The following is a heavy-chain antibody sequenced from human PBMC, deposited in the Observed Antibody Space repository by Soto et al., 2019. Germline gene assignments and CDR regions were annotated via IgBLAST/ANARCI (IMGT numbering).Heavy chain of an antibody. D-gene: IGHD4-17*01. Sequence: PSETLSLTCAASGGSISSYYWSWIRQPPGKGLEWIGYIYYSGSTNYNPSLKSRVTISVDTSKNQFSLKVSSVTAADTAVYYCARHMTTLTTFDYWGQGTLVTV. CDR3: ARHMTTLTTFDY. J-gene: IGHJ4*02. CDR2: IYYSGST. V-gene: IGHV4-59*01. CDR1: GGSISSYY.